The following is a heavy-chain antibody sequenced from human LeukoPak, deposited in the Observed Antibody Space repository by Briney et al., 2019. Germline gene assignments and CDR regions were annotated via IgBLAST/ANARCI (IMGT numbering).Heavy chain of an antibody. CDR3: ARENPPDY. V-gene: IGHV3-21*01. CDR2: ISGTSIYI. J-gene: IGHJ4*02. Sequence: PGGSLRLSCAASGFTFSSYDMNWVRQAPGKGLEWVSSISGTSIYIYYADSVKGRFTISRDNAKNSLYLQVNSLRAEDTAVYYCARENPPDYWGQGTLVTVSS. CDR1: GFTFSSYD.